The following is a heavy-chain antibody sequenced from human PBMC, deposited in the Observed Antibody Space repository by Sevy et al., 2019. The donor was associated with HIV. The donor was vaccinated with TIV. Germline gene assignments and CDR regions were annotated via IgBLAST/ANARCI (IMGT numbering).Heavy chain of an antibody. CDR2: IWYDGSNK. CDR3: ATGYGGDSANYYYMDV. J-gene: IGHJ6*03. CDR1: GFTFNTYG. V-gene: IGHV3-33*01. D-gene: IGHD4-17*01. Sequence: GGSLRLSCAASGFTFNTYGMHWVRQAPGKGLEWVAVIWYDGSNKYYADSVKGRFTISRDNSKSTLYLQMNSLRAEDTAVYYCATGYGGDSANYYYMDVWGKGTTVTVSS.